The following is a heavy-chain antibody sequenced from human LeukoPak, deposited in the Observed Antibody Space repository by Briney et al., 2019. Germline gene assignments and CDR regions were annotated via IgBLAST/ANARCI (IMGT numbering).Heavy chain of an antibody. CDR2: IYHSGST. J-gene: IGHJ5*02. V-gene: IGHV4-39*07. D-gene: IGHD3-9*01. Sequence: PSETLSLTCTVSGGSISSSSYYWGWIRQPPGKGLEWIGSIYHSGSTYYNPSLKSRVTISVDTSKNQFSLKLSSVTAADTAVYYCARVASIHPYYDILPGPPFDPWGQGTLVTVSS. CDR1: GGSISSSSYY. CDR3: ARVASIHPYYDILPGPPFDP.